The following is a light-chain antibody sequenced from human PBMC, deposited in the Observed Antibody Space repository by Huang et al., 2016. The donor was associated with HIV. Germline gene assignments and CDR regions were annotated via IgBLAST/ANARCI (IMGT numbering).Light chain of an antibody. Sequence: DIVMTQSPLSLPVTPGEPASISCRSSQSLLQSNGHNYVNWFVQKPGHSPHLLIYLGSNRAFGVPDRFTGSGSGTDFTLKISRVEAEDVGVYYCMQPLQHPWTLGQGTRVEIK. J-gene: IGKJ1*01. CDR2: LGS. CDR1: QSLLQSNGHNY. V-gene: IGKV2-28*01. CDR3: MQPLQHPWT.